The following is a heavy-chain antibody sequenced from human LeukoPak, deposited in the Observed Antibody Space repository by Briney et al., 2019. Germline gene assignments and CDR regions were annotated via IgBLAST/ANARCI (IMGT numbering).Heavy chain of an antibody. CDR1: GGSISSSSYY. V-gene: IGHV4-39*07. CDR2: IYYSGST. Sequence: SETLSLTCTVSGGSISSSSYYWGWIRQPPGKGLEWIGSIYYSGSTYYNPSLKSRVTISVDTSKNQYSLKLSSVTAADTALYYCAKGYIDLSLGAFDIWGQGTMVTVSS. D-gene: IGHD1-14*01. CDR3: AKGYIDLSLGAFDI. J-gene: IGHJ3*02.